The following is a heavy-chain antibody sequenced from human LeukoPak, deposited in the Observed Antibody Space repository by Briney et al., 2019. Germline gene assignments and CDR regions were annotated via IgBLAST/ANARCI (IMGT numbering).Heavy chain of an antibody. CDR1: GFTFSSYW. V-gene: IGHV3-74*01. J-gene: IGHJ4*02. D-gene: IGHD1-1*01. CDR2: INNDGSTT. Sequence: GGSPRLSCVASGFTFSSYWMHWVRQAPGKGLVWVSRINNDGSTTTYADSVKGRFTISRDNAKNTLYLQMNSLRAEDTAVYYCTRDTRGTIGTTTLDYWGQGTLVTVSS. CDR3: TRDTRGTIGTTTLDY.